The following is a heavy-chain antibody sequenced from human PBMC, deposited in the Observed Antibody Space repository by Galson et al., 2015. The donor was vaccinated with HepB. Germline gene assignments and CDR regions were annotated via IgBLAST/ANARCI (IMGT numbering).Heavy chain of an antibody. J-gene: IGHJ4*02. Sequence: SETLSLTCAVSGGSISSSNWWSWVRQPPGKGLEWIGEIYHSGSTNYNPSLKSRVTISVDKSKNQFSLKLSSVTAADTAVYYCARDPGGYSRGWYFHYWGQGTLVTVSS. CDR2: IYHSGST. V-gene: IGHV4-4*02. CDR1: GGSISSSNW. CDR3: ARDPGGYSRGWYFHY. D-gene: IGHD6-19*01.